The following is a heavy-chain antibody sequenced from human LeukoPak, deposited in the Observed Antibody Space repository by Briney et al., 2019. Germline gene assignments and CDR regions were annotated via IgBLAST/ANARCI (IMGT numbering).Heavy chain of an antibody. Sequence: GGSLRLSCAASGFTFSSYWMSWVRQAPGKGLEWVAVISYDGSNKYYADSVKGRFTISRDNSKNTLYLQMNSLRAEDTAVYYCARDLAYYDSSGYHPDYWGQGTLVTVSS. J-gene: IGHJ4*02. CDR1: GFTFSSYW. V-gene: IGHV3-30-3*01. CDR3: ARDLAYYDSSGYHPDY. CDR2: ISYDGSNK. D-gene: IGHD3-22*01.